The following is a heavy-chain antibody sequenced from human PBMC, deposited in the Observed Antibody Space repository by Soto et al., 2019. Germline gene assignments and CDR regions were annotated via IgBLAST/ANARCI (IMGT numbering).Heavy chain of an antibody. CDR2: INTDGTTT. D-gene: IGHD3-16*01. CDR3: AKDLSWGQSDY. J-gene: IGHJ4*02. Sequence: PGWSLRLSCAASGFTFSSYWMHWFRQDPGMGLVWVATINTDGTTTQYADSVKGRFTVSRDNARNTLFLQMNGLRAEDTALYYCAKDLSWGQSDYWGPGPLVTVSS. CDR1: GFTFSSYW. V-gene: IGHV3-74*01.